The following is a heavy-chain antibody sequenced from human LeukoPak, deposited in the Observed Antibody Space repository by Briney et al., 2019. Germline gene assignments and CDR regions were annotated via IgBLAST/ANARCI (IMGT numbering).Heavy chain of an antibody. CDR3: AKRSCTNGVCYGDIVY. D-gene: IGHD2-8*01. CDR1: GFTFSSYA. V-gene: IGHV3-23*01. Sequence: GGSLRLSCAASGFTFSSYAMSWVRQAPGKGLEWVSAISGSGGSTYYADSVKGRFTISRDNSKNTLYLQMNSLRAEDTAVYYCAKRSCTNGVCYGDIVYWGQGTLVTVSS. J-gene: IGHJ4*02. CDR2: ISGSGGST.